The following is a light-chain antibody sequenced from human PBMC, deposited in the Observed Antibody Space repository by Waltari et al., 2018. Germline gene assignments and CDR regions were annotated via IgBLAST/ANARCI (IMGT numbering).Light chain of an antibody. CDR3: QQSYSTPPLT. V-gene: IGKV1-39*01. CDR2: DAS. Sequence: DIQLTQSPSSLSAAVGDRVTITCRASQSISKALNWYQQKPGRAPKALIFDASSLQSGVPARFTGRGSGTDFTLTISSLQPEDFATYYCQQSYSTPPLTFDGGTKVEIK. J-gene: IGKJ4*01. CDR1: QSISKA.